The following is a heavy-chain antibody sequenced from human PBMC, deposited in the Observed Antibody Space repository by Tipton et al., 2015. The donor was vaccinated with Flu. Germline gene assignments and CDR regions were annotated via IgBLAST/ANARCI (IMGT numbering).Heavy chain of an antibody. J-gene: IGHJ3*02. CDR2: INHSGST. CDR3: ASGLWGAFDI. V-gene: IGHV4-34*01. CDR1: GGSFSGYY. D-gene: IGHD1-26*01. Sequence: TLSLTCAVYGGSFSGYYWSWIRQPPGKGLEWIGEINHSGSTNYNPSLKSRVTISVDTSKNQFSLKLSSVTAADTAVYYCASGLWGAFDIWGHGTMVTVSS.